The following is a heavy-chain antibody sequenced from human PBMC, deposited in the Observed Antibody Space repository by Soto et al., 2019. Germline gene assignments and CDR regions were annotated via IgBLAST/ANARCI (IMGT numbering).Heavy chain of an antibody. D-gene: IGHD6-13*01. CDR3: ARVKQQLVYYFDD. CDR2: IYHSGST. CDR1: GGSISSGGYS. Sequence: PSETLSLTCAVSGGSISSGGYSWSWIRQPPGKGLEWIGYIYHSGSTYYNPSLKSRVTISVDRSKNQFSLKLSSVTAADTAVYYCARVKQQLVYYFDDWGQGTLVTVSS. V-gene: IGHV4-30-2*01. J-gene: IGHJ4*02.